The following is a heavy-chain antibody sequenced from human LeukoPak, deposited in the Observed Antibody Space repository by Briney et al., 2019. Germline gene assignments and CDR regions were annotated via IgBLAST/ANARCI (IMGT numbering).Heavy chain of an antibody. D-gene: IGHD3-22*01. CDR1: GGSIRSGAYS. CDR2: IYYSGST. Sequence: SETLSLTCTVSGGSIRSGAYSWSWIRQPPGKGLEWIGYIYYSGSTYYNPSLKTRVSMSLDASKNQFSLKLSSVTAADTAVYYCARVTGYMIEDYFDYWGQGTLVTVSS. J-gene: IGHJ4*02. V-gene: IGHV4-30-4*07. CDR3: ARVTGYMIEDYFDY.